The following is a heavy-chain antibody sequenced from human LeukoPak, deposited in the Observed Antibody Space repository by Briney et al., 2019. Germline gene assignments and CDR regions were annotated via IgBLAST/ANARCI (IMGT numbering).Heavy chain of an antibody. Sequence: PGGSLRLSCAASGFTVSSNYMSWVRQAPGKGLEWVSVIYSGGNTYYADSVKGRFTISRDNSKNTLYLQMNSLRAEDTAVYYCAGPGTYCGGDCSSYYYYYGMDVWGQGTTVTVSS. J-gene: IGHJ6*02. CDR1: GFTVSSNY. D-gene: IGHD2-21*02. CDR3: AGPGTYCGGDCSSYYYYYGMDV. CDR2: IYSGGNT. V-gene: IGHV3-53*01.